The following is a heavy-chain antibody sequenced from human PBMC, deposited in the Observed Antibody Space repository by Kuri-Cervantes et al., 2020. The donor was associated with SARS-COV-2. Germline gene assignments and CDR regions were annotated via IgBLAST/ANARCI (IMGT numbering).Heavy chain of an antibody. CDR2: IKQDGSEK. CDR3: ARLLARILSYHHSLVVYYFDY. V-gene: IGHV3-7*04. CDR1: GFTFNTYW. J-gene: IGHJ4*02. Sequence: GESLKISCAASGFTFNTYWMTWVRQAPGKGLESVANIKQDGSEKYYVDSVKGRFTISRDNAKNSLYLQMNSLRAEDTAVYYCARLLARILSYHHSLVVYYFDYWGQGPLVTVSS. D-gene: IGHD2-2*01.